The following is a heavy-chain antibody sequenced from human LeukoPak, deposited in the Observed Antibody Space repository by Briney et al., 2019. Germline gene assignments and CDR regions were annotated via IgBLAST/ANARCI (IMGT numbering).Heavy chain of an antibody. Sequence: ASVKVSCKASGYTFTGYYIHWVRQAPGQGPEWMGWISPDSGGTHFAQKFQGRVTVTGDSSISTAYMELSGLRSDDTAVYYCARDSIRGVRLLDYWGQGTLVTVSS. D-gene: IGHD3-3*01. CDR3: ARDSIRGVRLLDY. CDR2: ISPDSGGT. J-gene: IGHJ4*02. V-gene: IGHV1-2*02. CDR1: GYTFTGYY.